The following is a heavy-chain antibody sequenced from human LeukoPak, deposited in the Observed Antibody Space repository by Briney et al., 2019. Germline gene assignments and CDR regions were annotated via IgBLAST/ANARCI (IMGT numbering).Heavy chain of an antibody. J-gene: IGHJ4*02. Sequence: PGGSLRLSCAASGFTFSNYGMHWVRQAPGKGLEWLAVISYDGKTKFYADSVQGRFTISRDNSENTLYLRMNSLRAEDTAVYYCAKDKYYYGPGSDFDYWGQGTLVTVSS. CDR1: GFTFSNYG. CDR3: AKDKYYYGPGSDFDY. D-gene: IGHD3-10*01. CDR2: ISYDGKTK. V-gene: IGHV3-30*18.